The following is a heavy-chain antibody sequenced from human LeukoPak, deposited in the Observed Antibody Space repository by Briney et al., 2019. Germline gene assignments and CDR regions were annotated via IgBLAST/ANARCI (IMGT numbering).Heavy chain of an antibody. D-gene: IGHD6-13*01. CDR2: ISYDGSNK. CDR1: GFTFSSYA. J-gene: IGHJ4*02. Sequence: GGSLRLSCAASGFTFSSYAMYWVRQAPGKGLEWVAVISYDGSNKYYADSVKGRFTISRDNSKNTLYLQMNSLRAEDTAVYYCASSSSWNWGQGTLVTVSS. V-gene: IGHV3-30-3*01. CDR3: ASSSSWN.